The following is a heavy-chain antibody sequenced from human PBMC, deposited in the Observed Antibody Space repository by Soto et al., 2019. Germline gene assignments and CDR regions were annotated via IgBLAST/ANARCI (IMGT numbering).Heavy chain of an antibody. J-gene: IGHJ4*02. CDR3: ARDGGRHSGGIDY. D-gene: IGHD1-26*01. CDR1: GGTFSSYS. CDR2: IIPIFGTA. Sequence: VQLVQSGAEVKKPGSSVKVSCKASGGTFSSYSINWVRQAPGQGLEWMGEIIPIFGTANYAQKFQGRVTMTADESTSTAYMALSSLRSEDTAVYYCARDGGRHSGGIDYWGQGTLVTVSS. V-gene: IGHV1-69*01.